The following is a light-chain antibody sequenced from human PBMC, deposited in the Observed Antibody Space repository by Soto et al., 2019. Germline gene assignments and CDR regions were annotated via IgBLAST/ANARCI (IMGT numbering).Light chain of an antibody. CDR2: EVS. Sequence: QSVLTQPPSASGSPGQSVTISCTGPSSDVGVYNYVSWYQQHPGKAPKLMIYEVSKRPSGVSDRFSGSKSGNTASLTVSGLQDEDEADYYCSSYAGSNNLVFGGGTKLTVL. CDR3: SSYAGSNNLV. CDR1: SSDVGVYNY. J-gene: IGLJ2*01. V-gene: IGLV2-8*01.